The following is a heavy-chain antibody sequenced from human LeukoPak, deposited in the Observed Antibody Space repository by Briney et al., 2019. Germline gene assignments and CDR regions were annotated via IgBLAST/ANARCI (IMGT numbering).Heavy chain of an antibody. J-gene: IGHJ3*02. D-gene: IGHD1-26*01. CDR1: GFTFSSYG. Sequence: GRSLRLSCAASGFTFSSYGMHWVRQAPGKGLEWVAVIWYDGSNKYYADSVKGRFTISRDNSKNTLYLQMNSLRAEDTAVYYCAREQPASEELLGAFDIWGQGTMVTVSS. CDR2: IWYDGSNK. V-gene: IGHV3-33*01. CDR3: AREQPASEELLGAFDI.